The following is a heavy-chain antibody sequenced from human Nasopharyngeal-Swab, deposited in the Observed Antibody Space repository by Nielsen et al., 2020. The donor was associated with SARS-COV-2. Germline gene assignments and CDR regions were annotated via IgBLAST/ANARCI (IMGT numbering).Heavy chain of an antibody. Sequence: VRQAPGKGLEWVAVISYDGSNKYYADSVKGRFTISRDNSKNTLYLQMNSLRAEDTAVYYCARDHEEYYHYYYMDVWGKGTTVTVSS. J-gene: IGHJ6*03. CDR3: ARDHEEYYHYYYMDV. CDR2: ISYDGSNK. V-gene: IGHV3-30-3*01.